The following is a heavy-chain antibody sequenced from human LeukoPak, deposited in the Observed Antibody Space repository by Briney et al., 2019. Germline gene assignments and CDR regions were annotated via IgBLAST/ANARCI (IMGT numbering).Heavy chain of an antibody. CDR3: ARDSRITIFGVVRGNESDY. D-gene: IGHD3-3*01. V-gene: IGHV1-46*01. CDR2: INPSGGST. J-gene: IGHJ4*02. Sequence: ASVKVSCKASGYTFTSYYMHWVRQAPGQGLEWMGIINPSGGSTRYAQKFQGRVTMTRDMSTSTVYMELSSLRSEDTAVYYCARDSRITIFGVVRGNESDYWGQGTLVTVSS. CDR1: GYTFTSYY.